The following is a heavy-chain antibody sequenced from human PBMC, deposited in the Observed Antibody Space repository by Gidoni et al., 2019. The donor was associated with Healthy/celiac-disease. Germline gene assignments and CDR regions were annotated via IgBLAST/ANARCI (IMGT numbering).Heavy chain of an antibody. Sequence: QVQLVQSGAEVQKPGASVKVSCKASGYTFTGYYMHWVRQAPGQGLEWMGWINPNSGGTNYAQKFQGRVTMTRDTSISTAYMELSRLRSDDTAVYYCARDYDILTGYYNWFDPWGQGTLVTVSS. CDR2: INPNSGGT. J-gene: IGHJ5*02. CDR1: GYTFTGYY. V-gene: IGHV1-2*02. D-gene: IGHD3-9*01. CDR3: ARDYDILTGYYNWFDP.